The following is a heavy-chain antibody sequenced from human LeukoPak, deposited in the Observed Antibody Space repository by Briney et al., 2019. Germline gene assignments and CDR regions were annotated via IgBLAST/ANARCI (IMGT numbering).Heavy chain of an antibody. V-gene: IGHV4-4*07. J-gene: IGHJ4*02. CDR3: AAFGLYSYYFDY. CDR2: IYTSGSP. D-gene: IGHD3-16*01. Sequence: SETLSLTCTVSGGSISSYYWSWIRQPAGKGLEWIGRIYTSGSPNYNPPHKSRVTMSVDTSKNQFSLKLSSVTAADTAVYYCAAFGLYSYYFDYWGQGTLVTVSS. CDR1: GGSISSYY.